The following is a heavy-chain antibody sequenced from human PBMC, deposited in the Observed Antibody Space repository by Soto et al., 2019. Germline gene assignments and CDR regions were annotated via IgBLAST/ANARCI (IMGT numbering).Heavy chain of an antibody. J-gene: IGHJ4*02. V-gene: IGHV3-33*08. D-gene: IGHD3-16*01. CDR3: ARTDTGGTYFEF. CDR1: GFTFSEYD. CDR2: ISYLGPKT. Sequence: QVQLVESGGGVVQPGMSLRLSCADSGFTFSEYDMHWVRQAPGKGLEWVALISYLGPKTDYADSVKGRFTISRDNFKKTVSLQMESLRAEDSAVYFCARTDTGGTYFEFWGRGTLVTVSS.